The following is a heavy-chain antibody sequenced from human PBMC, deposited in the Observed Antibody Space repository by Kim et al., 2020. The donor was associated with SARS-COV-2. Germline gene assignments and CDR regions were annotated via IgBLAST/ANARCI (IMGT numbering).Heavy chain of an antibody. J-gene: IGHJ4*02. CDR3: AKDLPPGIAAAAGIDY. D-gene: IGHD6-13*01. V-gene: IGHV3-30*02. Sequence: SVKARFTISRDNSKNTLYLQMNSLRAEDTAVYYCAKDLPPGIAAAAGIDYWGQGTLVTVSS.